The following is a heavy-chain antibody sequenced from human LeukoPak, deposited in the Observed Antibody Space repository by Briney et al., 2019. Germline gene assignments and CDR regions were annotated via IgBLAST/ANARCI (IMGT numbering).Heavy chain of an antibody. D-gene: IGHD5-24*01. V-gene: IGHV5-51*01. CDR1: GYRFTYYW. J-gene: IGHJ4*02. CDR2: IYPADSDT. Sequence: GESLKISCQGSGYRFTYYWIGWVRQMPGKGLEWMGIIYPADSDTRYSPSFQGQVTISADKSTSTAYLQWSSLKASDTAMYYCARQDGRALYYFDYWGQGTLVTVSS. CDR3: ARQDGRALYYFDY.